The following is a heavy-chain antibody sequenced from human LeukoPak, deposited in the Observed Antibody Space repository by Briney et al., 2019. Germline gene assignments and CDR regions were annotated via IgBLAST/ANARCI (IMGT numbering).Heavy chain of an antibody. CDR2: INHSGST. V-gene: IGHV4-34*01. CDR3: ARELAVAGTIDY. J-gene: IGHJ4*02. Sequence: SETLSLTCAVYGGSFSGYYWSWIRQPPGKGLEWIGEINHSGSTNYNPSLKSRVTISVDTSKSQFSLKLSSVTAADTAVYYCARELAVAGTIDYWGQGTLVTVSS. D-gene: IGHD6-19*01. CDR1: GGSFSGYY.